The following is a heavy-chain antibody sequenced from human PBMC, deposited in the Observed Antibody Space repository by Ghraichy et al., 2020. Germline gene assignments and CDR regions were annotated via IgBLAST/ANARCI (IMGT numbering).Heavy chain of an antibody. V-gene: IGHV4-39*07. J-gene: IGHJ4*02. CDR1: GGSLNNNNDH. Sequence: SQTLSLTCTVSGGSLNNNNDHWGWIRQPPGKGPEWIGSVFHSGITYYNPSLKSRVSISVDRGKNQISLNLNSVTAADTAVFYCARDSRRVSRGGLGRIWYFDYWGQGILVTVSS. CDR3: ARDSRRVSRGGLGRIWYFDY. CDR2: VFHSGIT. D-gene: IGHD2-15*01.